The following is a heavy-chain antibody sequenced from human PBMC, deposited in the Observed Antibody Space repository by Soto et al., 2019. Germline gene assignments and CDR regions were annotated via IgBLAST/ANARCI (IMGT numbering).Heavy chain of an antibody. CDR1: GYTFTSYA. Sequence: GASVKVSCKASGYTFTSYAMHWVRQAPGQRLEWMGWINAGNGNTKYSQKFQGRVTITRDTSASTAYMELSSLRSEDTAVYYCARSARQWLPPNWFDPWGQGTLVTVSS. V-gene: IGHV1-3*01. J-gene: IGHJ5*02. CDR2: INAGNGNT. CDR3: ARSARQWLPPNWFDP. D-gene: IGHD6-19*01.